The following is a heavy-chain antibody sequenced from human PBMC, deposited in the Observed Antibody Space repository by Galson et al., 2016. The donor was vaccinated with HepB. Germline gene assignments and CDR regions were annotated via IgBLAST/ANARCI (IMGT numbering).Heavy chain of an antibody. CDR1: GFTFSNIW. J-gene: IGHJ4*02. Sequence: SLRLSCAASGFTFSNIWMTWVRQAPGKGLEWVGRIRSKSDGGTAEYAAPVKGRFTISRDDSKNTQYLQMNSLKTDDTAIYYCTTQGNLDCWGQGTLVTVA. CDR2: IRSKSDGGTA. D-gene: IGHD4-23*01. V-gene: IGHV3-15*01. CDR3: TTQGNLDC.